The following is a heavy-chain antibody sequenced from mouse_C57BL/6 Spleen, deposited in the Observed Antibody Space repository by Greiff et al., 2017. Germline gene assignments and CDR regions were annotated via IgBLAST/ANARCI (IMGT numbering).Heavy chain of an antibody. CDR3: ARGYLAGYSPFDV. CDR2: INPNTGGT. D-gene: IGHD2-3*01. Sequence: EVQLQQSGPELVKPGASVKISCKASGYTFTDYYMNWVKQSHGKSIEWIGDINPNTGGTSYNQKFKGKATLTVDKSSSTAYMELRSLTSEDSAVYYCARGYLAGYSPFDVWGTGTTVTVSS. J-gene: IGHJ1*03. CDR1: GYTFTDYY. V-gene: IGHV1-26*01.